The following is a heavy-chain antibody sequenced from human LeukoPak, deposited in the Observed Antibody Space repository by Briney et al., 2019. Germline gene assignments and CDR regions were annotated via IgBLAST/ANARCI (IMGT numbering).Heavy chain of an antibody. J-gene: IGHJ3*02. CDR2: ISGSGSST. Sequence: GGSLRLSCAASGFTFSTYVMSWVRQAPGKGLEWVSTISGSGSSTYYADSVKGRFTISSDNSKNTVYVQMNSLRAEDTAVYYCAKDRLYAGYYHDSSGYAFDIWGQGTMVTVSS. CDR3: AKDRLYAGYYHDSSGYAFDI. CDR1: GFTFSTYV. D-gene: IGHD3-22*01. V-gene: IGHV3-23*01.